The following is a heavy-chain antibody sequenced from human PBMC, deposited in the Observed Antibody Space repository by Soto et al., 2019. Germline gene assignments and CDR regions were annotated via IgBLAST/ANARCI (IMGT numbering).Heavy chain of an antibody. CDR3: AKAWGYIPDYYYYGIDV. CDR2: ISYDGSNK. Sequence: QVQLVESGGGVVQPGRSLRLSCAASGFTFSSYGMHWVRQAPGKGLEWVAVISYDGSNKYYADSVKGRFTISRDNSKNTLYLQMNSLRAEDTAVYYCAKAWGYIPDYYYYGIDVWGQGTTVTVSS. D-gene: IGHD5-12*01. CDR1: GFTFSSYG. V-gene: IGHV3-30*18. J-gene: IGHJ6*02.